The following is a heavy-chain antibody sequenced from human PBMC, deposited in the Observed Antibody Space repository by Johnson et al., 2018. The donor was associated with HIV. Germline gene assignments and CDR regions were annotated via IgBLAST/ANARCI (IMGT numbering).Heavy chain of an antibody. CDR2: MYYDGSNK. D-gene: IGHD6-13*01. CDR1: GFTFSSYG. V-gene: IGHV3-33*06. Sequence: QVQLVESGGGVVQPGRSLRLSCAASGFTFSSYGVHWVRQAPGKGLEWVAVMYYDGSNKYYADSVKGRFTISRDNSRNTLYLQMNSLRAEDTAVYYCAKRGRSSSWYDLDIWGQGTMVTVSS. J-gene: IGHJ3*02. CDR3: AKRGRSSSWYDLDI.